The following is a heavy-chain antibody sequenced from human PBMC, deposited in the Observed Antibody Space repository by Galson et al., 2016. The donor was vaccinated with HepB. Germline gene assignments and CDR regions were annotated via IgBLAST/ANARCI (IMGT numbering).Heavy chain of an antibody. Sequence: SLRLSCAASGFTFDDYAMHWVRQAPGKGLEWVSGTSSPSGSIGYADSVKGRFTISRDDDKNSLHLQMNILRAEDTALYYCARGRGSNWRDAFDIWGQGILVSVSS. CDR1: GFTFDDYA. CDR2: TSSPSGSI. V-gene: IGHV3-9*01. D-gene: IGHD6-13*01. J-gene: IGHJ3*02. CDR3: ARGRGSNWRDAFDI.